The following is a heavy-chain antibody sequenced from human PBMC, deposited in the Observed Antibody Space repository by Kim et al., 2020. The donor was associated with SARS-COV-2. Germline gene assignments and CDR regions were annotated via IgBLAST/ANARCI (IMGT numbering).Heavy chain of an antibody. Sequence: GGSLRLSCAASGFTFSSYGMHWVRQAPGKGLEWVAVISYDGSNKYYADSVKGRFTISRDNSKNTLYLQMNSLRAEDTAVYYCARDAVACSSTSCYSGWTYYYYGMDVWGQGTTVTVAS. V-gene: IGHV3-33*05. CDR3: ARDAVACSSTSCYSGWTYYYYGMDV. CDR2: ISYDGSNK. D-gene: IGHD2-2*01. J-gene: IGHJ6*02. CDR1: GFTFSSYG.